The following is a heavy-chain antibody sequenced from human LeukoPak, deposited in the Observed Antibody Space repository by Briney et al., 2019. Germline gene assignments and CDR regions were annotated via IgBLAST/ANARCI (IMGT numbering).Heavy chain of an antibody. J-gene: IGHJ6*02. CDR2: IYPGGSDT. Sequence: RAGESLKISCKGSGYSFTSYWIGWVRQMPGKGLEWMGIIYPGGSDTRYSPSFQGQVTISADKSISTAYPQWSSLKASDTAMYYCARHRFLLTTDYYGMDVWGQGTTVTVSS. D-gene: IGHD4-17*01. CDR1: GYSFTSYW. V-gene: IGHV5-51*01. CDR3: ARHRFLLTTDYYGMDV.